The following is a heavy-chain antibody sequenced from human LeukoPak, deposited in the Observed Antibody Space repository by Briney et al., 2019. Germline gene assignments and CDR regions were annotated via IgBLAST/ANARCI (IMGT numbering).Heavy chain of an antibody. Sequence: VGSLRLSCAASGFTFSSYVMSWVRQAPGKGRGWGSYISSSSRTIYYAASVKGRITTSRDNSKNSLYLQMNSLRAEDTAVYYCARDDSNFFEQYYMDVWGKGTTVTVSS. D-gene: IGHD4-11*01. CDR3: ARDDSNFFEQYYMDV. CDR1: GFTFSSYV. CDR2: ISSSSRTI. J-gene: IGHJ6*03. V-gene: IGHV3-48*01.